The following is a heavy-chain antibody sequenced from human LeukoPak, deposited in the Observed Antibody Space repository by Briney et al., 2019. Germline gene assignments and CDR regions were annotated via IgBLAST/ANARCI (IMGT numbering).Heavy chain of an antibody. CDR2: INKDGSDK. J-gene: IGHJ4*02. D-gene: IGHD4-23*01. V-gene: IGHV3-7*01. Sequence: GGSRRLSCAASGFTFNMYWMTWVRQAPGKGLESVAYINKDGSDKYYVDSVKGRFTVSRDNAKNSLYLQMNSLRAEDTAVYYCARDAGYGGNSDYWGQGTLVTVSS. CDR1: GFTFNMYW. CDR3: ARDAGYGGNSDY.